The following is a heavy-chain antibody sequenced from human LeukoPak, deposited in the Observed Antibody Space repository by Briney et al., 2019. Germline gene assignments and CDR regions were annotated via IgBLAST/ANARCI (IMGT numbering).Heavy chain of an antibody. V-gene: IGHV3-11*05. Sequence: GGSLRLSCAASGFTFSDHYRSWIRQAPGKGLEWVAYISSSSSFTNYATSVKGRFTISRENGKTSMSLQMNSLRAADTAVYYCARDRYSSTWFDIWGQGTKVTVSS. CDR3: ARDRYSSTWFDI. J-gene: IGHJ3*02. CDR1: GFTFSDHY. D-gene: IGHD6-13*01. CDR2: ISSSSSFT.